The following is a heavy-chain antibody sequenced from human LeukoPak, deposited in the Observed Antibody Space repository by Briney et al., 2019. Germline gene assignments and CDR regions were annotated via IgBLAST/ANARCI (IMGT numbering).Heavy chain of an antibody. CDR2: ISAYNGNT. V-gene: IGHV1-18*01. CDR1: GYTFTSYG. J-gene: IGHJ5*02. Sequence: GASVKVSCKASGYTFTSYGISWVRQAPGQGLEWMGWISAYNGNTNYAQKFQGRVTITADKSTSTAYMELSSLRSEDTAVYYCARDYLWFGELLHGGFDPWGQGTLVTVSS. D-gene: IGHD3-10*01. CDR3: ARDYLWFGELLHGGFDP.